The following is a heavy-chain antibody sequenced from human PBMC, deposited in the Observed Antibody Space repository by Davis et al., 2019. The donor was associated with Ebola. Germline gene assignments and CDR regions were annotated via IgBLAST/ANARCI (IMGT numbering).Heavy chain of an antibody. J-gene: IGHJ4*02. CDR2: IGSDGIHA. Sequence: GESLKISCAGSGFTFSSYTMNWVRQAPGKGLEWVSSIGSDGIHAFHADSVKGRFTISRDNAKNSLYLQMNSLRAEDTALYYCATITPIDYWGQGTLVTVSS. V-gene: IGHV3-21*04. CDR3: ATITPIDY. CDR1: GFTFSSYT. D-gene: IGHD5-12*01.